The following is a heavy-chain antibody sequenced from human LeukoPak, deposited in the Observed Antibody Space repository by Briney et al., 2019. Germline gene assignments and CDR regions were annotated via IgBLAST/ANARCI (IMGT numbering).Heavy chain of an antibody. CDR3: ARDIELST. V-gene: IGHV3-21*04. Sequence: GGSLRLSCAASGFSFSSYSMNWVRQAPGKGLEWVSSISSSSEYIYYADSVKGRFTISRDNSKDTVYLQMNSLRAEDTAIYYCARDIELSTWGLGTMVTVSS. J-gene: IGHJ3*01. CDR1: GFSFSSYS. CDR2: ISSSSEYI. D-gene: IGHD3-16*02.